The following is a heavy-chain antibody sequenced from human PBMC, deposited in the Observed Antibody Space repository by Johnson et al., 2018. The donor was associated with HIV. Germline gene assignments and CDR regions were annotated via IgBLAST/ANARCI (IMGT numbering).Heavy chain of an antibody. CDR2: ISSSGSTI. J-gene: IGHJ3*01. Sequence: VQLVESGGGLVQPGGSLRLSCAASGFTFSSYWMHWVRQAPGKGLVWVSYISSSGSTIYYADSVKGRFTISRDNAKNSLYLQMNSLRAEETAVYYCAREEDGYSSSWYGSTFDVWGQGTMVTVSS. CDR3: AREEDGYSSSWYGSTFDV. V-gene: IGHV3-48*04. D-gene: IGHD6-13*01. CDR1: GFTFSSYW.